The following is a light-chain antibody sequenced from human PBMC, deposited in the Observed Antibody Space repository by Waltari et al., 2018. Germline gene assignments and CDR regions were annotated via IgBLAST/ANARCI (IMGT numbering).Light chain of an antibody. V-gene: IGLV2-14*03. J-gene: IGLJ3*02. Sequence: QSALTQPASVSGSPGQSITISCTGTSSDVGGYKYVSWHQQHPGKAPKPIIYDVSNRPSGVSNRFSGSKSGNTASLTISGLQAEDEAEYFCSSYTSARTWVFGGGTKLTVL. CDR2: DVS. CDR3: SSYTSARTWV. CDR1: SSDVGGYKY.